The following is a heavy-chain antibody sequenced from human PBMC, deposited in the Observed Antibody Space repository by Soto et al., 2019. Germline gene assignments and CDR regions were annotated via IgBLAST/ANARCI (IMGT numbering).Heavy chain of an antibody. CDR1: GFTFSNAW. CDR2: IKSKTDGGTT. CDR3: TTRIVGATSLDY. V-gene: IGHV3-15*07. D-gene: IGHD1-26*01. Sequence: EVQLVESGGGLVKPGGSLRLSCAASGFTFSNAWMNWVRQAPGKGLEWVGRIKSKTDGGTTDYAAPVKGKFTISRDDSKNTLYLQMNSLKTEDTAVYYCTTRIVGATSLDYWGQGTLVTVSS. J-gene: IGHJ4*02.